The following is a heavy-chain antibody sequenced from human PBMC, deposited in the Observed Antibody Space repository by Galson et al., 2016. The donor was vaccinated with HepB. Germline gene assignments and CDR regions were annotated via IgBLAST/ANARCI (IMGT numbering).Heavy chain of an antibody. J-gene: IGHJ4*02. D-gene: IGHD6-13*01. Sequence: SLRLSCAASGFTFSRSDMHWVRQAPGKGLEWVAVISIDGTKTYYADSVKGRFTISRDDSMNTVFLQMDSLRAEDTAVYYCARAGVSNWPDFDFWGQGALVTFSS. CDR3: ARAGVSNWPDFDF. CDR1: GFTFSRSD. CDR2: ISIDGTKT. V-gene: IGHV3-33*08.